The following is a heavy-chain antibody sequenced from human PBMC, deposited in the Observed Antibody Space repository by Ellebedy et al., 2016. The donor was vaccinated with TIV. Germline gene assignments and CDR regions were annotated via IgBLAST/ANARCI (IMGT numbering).Heavy chain of an antibody. D-gene: IGHD3-10*01. CDR2: ISSSGSTI. CDR1: GFTFGNYA. Sequence: GESLKISCEASGFTFGNYAMTWVRRAPGKGLEWVSYISSSGSTIYYADSVKGRFTISRDNAKNSLYLQMNSLRAEDTAVYYCARWAMVRGVNWGQGTLVTVSS. CDR3: ARWAMVRGVN. V-gene: IGHV3-11*01. J-gene: IGHJ4*02.